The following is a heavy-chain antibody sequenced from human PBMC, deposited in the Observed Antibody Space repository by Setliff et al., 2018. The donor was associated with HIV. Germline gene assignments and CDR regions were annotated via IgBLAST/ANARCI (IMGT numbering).Heavy chain of an antibody. CDR2: IYPGDSDT. V-gene: IGHV5-51*01. CDR1: GYNFRMYW. CDR3: ARHTLTTVTTEYFDY. J-gene: IGHJ4*02. Sequence: GESLKISCKTSGYNFRMYWIAWVRQMPGKGLEWMGIIYPGDSDTRYSPSFQGQVTISADKSISTAYLQWSSLKASDTAMYCCARHTLTTVTTEYFDYWGQGTLVTVSS. D-gene: IGHD4-4*01.